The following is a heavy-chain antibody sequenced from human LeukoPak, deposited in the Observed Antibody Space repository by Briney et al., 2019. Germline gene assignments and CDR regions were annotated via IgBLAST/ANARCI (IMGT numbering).Heavy chain of an antibody. CDR2: IYYSGTT. CDR1: GGSISSSSYY. V-gene: IGHV4-39*01. J-gene: IGHJ4*02. CDR3: ARPKVGATRGFDY. Sequence: SETLSLTCTVSGGSISSSSYYWGWIRQPPGKGREWIGSIYYSGTTYYNPSLKSRVTISVDTSKNQFSLTLTSLTAADTAVYYCARPKVGATRGFDYWGQGTLVTVSS. D-gene: IGHD1-26*01.